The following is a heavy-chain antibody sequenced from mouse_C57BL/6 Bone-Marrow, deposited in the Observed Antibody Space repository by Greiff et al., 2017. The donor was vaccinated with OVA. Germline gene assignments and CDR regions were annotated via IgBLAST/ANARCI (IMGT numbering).Heavy chain of an antibody. Sequence: QVQLQQSGAELARPGASVKLSCTASGYTFTSYGISWVKQRTGQGLEWIGEIYPRSGTTYYNEKFKGKATLTADKSSSKAYMELRSLTSEDAAVDFCARRVMITTIFDYWGQGTTLTVSS. J-gene: IGHJ2*01. D-gene: IGHD2-4*01. CDR3: ARRVMITTIFDY. CDR1: GYTFTSYG. V-gene: IGHV1-81*01. CDR2: IYPRSGTT.